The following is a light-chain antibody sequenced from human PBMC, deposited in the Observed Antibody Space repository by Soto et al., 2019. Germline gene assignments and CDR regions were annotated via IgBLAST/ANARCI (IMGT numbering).Light chain of an antibody. V-gene: IGKV1-5*01. CDR1: QSISSW. J-gene: IGKJ4*01. Sequence: DIQMTQSPSTLSAYVGDRVTITCRASQSISSWLAWYQQKPGKAPKLLIYDASSLESGVPSRFSGSGSRTEFTLTISSLQPDDFATYYCQQYNSYSLTFGGGTKVDIK. CDR3: QQYNSYSLT. CDR2: DAS.